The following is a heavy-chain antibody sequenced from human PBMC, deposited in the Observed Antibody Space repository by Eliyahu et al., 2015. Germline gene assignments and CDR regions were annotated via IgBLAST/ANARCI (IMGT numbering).Heavy chain of an antibody. Sequence: EVQLVESGGGLVKSGGSLRLSCAASGFXFXXYSMNWVRQAPGKGLEWVSSISSSSSYIYYADSVKGRFTISRDNAKNSLYLQMNSLRAEDTAVYYCARDGNSYGDHAGRDLAYWGQGTLVTVSS. V-gene: IGHV3-21*01. CDR1: GFXFXXYS. CDR2: ISSSSSYI. CDR3: ARDGNSYGDHAGRDLAY. D-gene: IGHD4-17*01. J-gene: IGHJ4*02.